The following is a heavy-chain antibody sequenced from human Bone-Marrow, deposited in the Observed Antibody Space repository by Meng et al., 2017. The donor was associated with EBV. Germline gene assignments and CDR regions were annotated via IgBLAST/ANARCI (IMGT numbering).Heavy chain of an antibody. D-gene: IGHD6-13*01. CDR3: ARGRSGVAAPGTKGAFDY. CDR1: GGSFSGYY. V-gene: IGHV4-34*01. Sequence: QVRLQQWGAGLLKPSETLALTCAVYGGSFSGYYWSWIRQPPGKGLEWIGEINHSGSTNYNPSLKSRVTISVDTSKNQFSLNLSSVTAADTAVYYCARGRSGVAAPGTKGAFDYWGQGTLVTVSS. J-gene: IGHJ4*02. CDR2: INHSGST.